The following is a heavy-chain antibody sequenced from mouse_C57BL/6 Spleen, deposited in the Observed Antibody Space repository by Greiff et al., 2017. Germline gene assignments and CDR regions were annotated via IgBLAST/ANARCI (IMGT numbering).Heavy chain of an antibody. CDR3: AFRDNSRSPFDG. CDR2: IDPEDGEN. V-gene: IGHV14-2*01. D-gene: IGHD1-3*01. Sequence: EVKLQESGAELVKPGASVKLSCTASGFNIKDYYMHWVKQRTEQGLEWIGRIDPEDGENKYDPKFQGKATITVDTSSNTASLHLSSLTSEYTAVYYCAFRDNSRSPFDGWGTGTTLTVSS. CDR1: GFNIKDYY. J-gene: IGHJ2*01.